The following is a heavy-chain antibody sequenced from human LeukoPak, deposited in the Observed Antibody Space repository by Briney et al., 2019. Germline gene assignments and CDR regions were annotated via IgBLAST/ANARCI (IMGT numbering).Heavy chain of an antibody. Sequence: PGGSLRLSCAASGFTFSSYAMSWVRQAPGKGLEWVSAISGSGGSTYYADSVKGRFTISRDNSKNTLYLQMNSLRAEDTALYYCAKGTSSGYSYGNFDYWGQGTLVTVSS. V-gene: IGHV3-23*01. CDR2: ISGSGGST. CDR3: AKGTSSGYSYGNFDY. CDR1: GFTFSSYA. J-gene: IGHJ4*02. D-gene: IGHD5-18*01.